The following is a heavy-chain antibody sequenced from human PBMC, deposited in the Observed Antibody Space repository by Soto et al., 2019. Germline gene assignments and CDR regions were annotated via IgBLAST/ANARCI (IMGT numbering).Heavy chain of an antibody. V-gene: IGHV4-59*01. Sequence: QVQLQESGPGLVKPSETLSLTCTVSGGSISSYYWSWIRQPPGKGLEWIGYIYYSGSTNYNPSLNSLVTISVPTSKHHFSLKLSSVTAAATAVYYCASGPLLVPAAIRPHYYYYGMHVWGQGTTVTVSS. J-gene: IGHJ6*02. CDR2: IYYSGST. D-gene: IGHD2-2*01. CDR3: ASGPLLVPAAIRPHYYYYGMHV. CDR1: GGSISSYY.